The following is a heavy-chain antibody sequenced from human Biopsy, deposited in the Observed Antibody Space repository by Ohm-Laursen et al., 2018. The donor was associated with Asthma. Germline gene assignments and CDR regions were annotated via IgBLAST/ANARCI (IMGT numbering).Heavy chain of an antibody. D-gene: IGHD6-19*01. V-gene: IGHV3-20*01. CDR2: INWNGGST. J-gene: IGHJ4*02. Sequence: GSLRLSCSASGFTFDDYGMSWVRQAPGKWLDWVSGINWNGGSTGYADSVKGRFTISRDNAKNSLYLQMNSLRAEDTALYHCGRDMGGFGSGWFPVEFWGQGTLVTVSS. CDR3: GRDMGGFGSGWFPVEF. CDR1: GFTFDDYG.